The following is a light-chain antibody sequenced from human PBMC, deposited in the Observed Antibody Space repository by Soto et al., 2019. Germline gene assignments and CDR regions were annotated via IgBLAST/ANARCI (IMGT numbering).Light chain of an antibody. J-gene: IGLJ7*01. CDR1: SSDVGGYNY. V-gene: IGLV2-14*01. Sequence: QSALTQPASVSGSPGQSITISCTGTSSDVGGYNYVSWYQQHPGKAPKLMIYEVSNRPSGVSNRFSGSKSGNTASLTISGLQADDEADYYCSSYKSSSTLEVFGGGTQLTVL. CDR3: SSYKSSSTLEV. CDR2: EVS.